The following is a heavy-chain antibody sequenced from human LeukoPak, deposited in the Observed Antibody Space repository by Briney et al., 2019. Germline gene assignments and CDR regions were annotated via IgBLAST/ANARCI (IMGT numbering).Heavy chain of an antibody. V-gene: IGHV3-48*03. CDR1: GFTFSSYG. J-gene: IGHJ4*02. CDR3: ARGYYDFWSGYYTYYFDY. D-gene: IGHD3-3*01. Sequence: GGSLRLSCAASGFTFSSYGMNWVRQAPGKGLEWVSYIRSSGSTIYYADSVKGRFTISRYNAKNSLYLQMNSLRAEDTAVYYCARGYYDFWSGYYTYYFDYWGQGTLVTVSS. CDR2: IRSSGSTI.